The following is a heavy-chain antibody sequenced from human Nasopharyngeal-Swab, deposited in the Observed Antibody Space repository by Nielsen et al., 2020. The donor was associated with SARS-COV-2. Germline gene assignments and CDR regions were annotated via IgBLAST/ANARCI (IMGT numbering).Heavy chain of an antibody. CDR3: ARDPFPYYYDSSGSFDY. Sequence: GESLKISCAASGFTFSSYSMNWVRQAPGMGLEWVSYISSSSSTIYYTDSVKGRFTVSRDNAKNSLYLQMSSLRAEDTAVYYCARDPFPYYYDSSGSFDYWGQGTLVTVSS. CDR2: ISSSSSTI. CDR1: GFTFSSYS. D-gene: IGHD3-22*01. V-gene: IGHV3-48*04. J-gene: IGHJ4*02.